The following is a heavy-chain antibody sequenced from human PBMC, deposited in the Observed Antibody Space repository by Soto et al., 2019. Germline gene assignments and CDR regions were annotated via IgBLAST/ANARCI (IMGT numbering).Heavy chain of an antibody. D-gene: IGHD3-22*01. V-gene: IGHV4-59*01. CDR1: GGSISSYY. CDR3: ARVRYSYDSSGYYRRFDF. Sequence: SETLSLTCTVSGGSISSYYWSWILQPPWKGLEWIGYIYYSGSTNYNPSLKSRVTISVDTSKNQFSLKLSSVTAADTAIYYCARVRYSYDSSGYYRRFDFWGQGTLVTVSS. J-gene: IGHJ4*02. CDR2: IYYSGST.